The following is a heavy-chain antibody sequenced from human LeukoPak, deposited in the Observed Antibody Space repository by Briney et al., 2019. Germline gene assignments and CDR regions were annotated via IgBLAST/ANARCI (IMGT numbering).Heavy chain of an antibody. D-gene: IGHD6-13*01. CDR1: GFTLSSYG. CDR2: ISGSGGST. CDR3: AREFIGSWYWDS. V-gene: IGHV3-23*01. J-gene: IGHJ4*02. Sequence: GGSLRLSCAASGFTLSSYGMSWVRQAPGKGLEWVSSISGSGGSTYYADSVKGRFTISRDNTKNSLYLQMNSLRAEDTAVYLCAREFIGSWYWDSWGQGTLVTVSS.